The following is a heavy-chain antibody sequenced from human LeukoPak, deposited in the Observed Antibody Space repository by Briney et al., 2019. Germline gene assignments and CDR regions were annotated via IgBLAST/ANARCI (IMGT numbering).Heavy chain of an antibody. CDR1: GFTFSNAW. D-gene: IGHD3-10*01. CDR2: IKSKTDGGTT. Sequence: GGSLRLSCAASGFTFSNAWMNWVRQAPGKGLEWVGRIKSKTDGGTTDYAAPVKGRFTISRDDSKNTLYLQMNSLRADDTAVYYCARGRSGSHHFDSWGQGTLVTVPS. CDR3: ARGRSGSHHFDS. V-gene: IGHV3-15*07. J-gene: IGHJ4*02.